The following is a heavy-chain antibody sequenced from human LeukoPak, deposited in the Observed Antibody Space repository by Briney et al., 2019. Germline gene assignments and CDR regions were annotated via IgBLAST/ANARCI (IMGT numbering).Heavy chain of an antibody. Sequence: QPGGSLRLSCEASGFTFSHIWMHRVRQAPGKGLVWVSRTNTDGSSTNYMDSVKGRFTISRDNAKNTIYLQMNSLRAEDTAVYYCVPSDSSGLDWGQGTLVTVSS. CDR3: VPSDSSGLD. CDR1: GFTFSHIW. V-gene: IGHV3-74*01. CDR2: TNTDGSST. J-gene: IGHJ4*02. D-gene: IGHD3-22*01.